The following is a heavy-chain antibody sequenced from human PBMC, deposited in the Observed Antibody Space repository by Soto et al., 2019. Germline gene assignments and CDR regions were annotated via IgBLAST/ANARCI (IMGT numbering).Heavy chain of an antibody. J-gene: IGHJ6*02. D-gene: IGHD2-15*01. CDR2: IYHSGST. CDR3: ARMDLVVTCGMDV. CDR1: GGSISSSNW. V-gene: IGHV4-4*02. Sequence: SETLSLTCAVSGGSISSSNWWSWVRQPPGKGLEWIGEIYHSGSTNYNPSLKSRVTISVDKSKNQFSLKLSSVTAADTAVYYCARMDLVVTCGMDVWGQGTTVTVSS.